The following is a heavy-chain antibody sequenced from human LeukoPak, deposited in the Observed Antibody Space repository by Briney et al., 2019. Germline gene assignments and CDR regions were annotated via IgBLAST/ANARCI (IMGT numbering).Heavy chain of an antibody. D-gene: IGHD4-17*01. CDR1: GGSFNGYY. CDR2: INHSGST. V-gene: IGHV4-34*01. Sequence: SETLSLTCAVYGGSFNGYYWSWIRQPPGKGLEWIGEINHSGSTNYNPSLKSRVTISVDTSKNQFSLKLSSVTAADTAVYYCARGRPTVTNAIFDYWGQGTLVTVSS. J-gene: IGHJ4*02. CDR3: ARGRPTVTNAIFDY.